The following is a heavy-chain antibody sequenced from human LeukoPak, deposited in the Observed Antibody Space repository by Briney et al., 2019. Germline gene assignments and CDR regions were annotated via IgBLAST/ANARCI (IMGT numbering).Heavy chain of an antibody. J-gene: IGHJ4*02. CDR2: ISSSSSTI. D-gene: IGHD2-15*01. Sequence: PGGSLRLSCAASGFTFSSHTMNWVRQAPGKGLEWVSYISSSSSTIYYADSVKGRFTISRDDAKNSLFLQMNSLRDEDKAVYYCARDCSGGSCYLDYWGQGTLVTVSS. CDR1: GFTFSSHT. CDR3: ARDCSGGSCYLDY. V-gene: IGHV3-48*02.